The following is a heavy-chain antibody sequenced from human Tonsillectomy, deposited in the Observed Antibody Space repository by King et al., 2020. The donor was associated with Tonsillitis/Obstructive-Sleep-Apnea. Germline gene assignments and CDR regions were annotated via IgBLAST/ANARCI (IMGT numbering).Heavy chain of an antibody. V-gene: IGHV4-59*01. J-gene: IGHJ6*03. CDR1: GGSISSYY. D-gene: IGHD3-3*01. CDR3: ARVGETRGFWSAGAYYYYYMDV. CDR2: IYYSGST. Sequence: VQLQESGPGLVKPSETLSLTCTVSGGSISSYYWSWIRQPPGKGLEWIGYIYYSGSTNYNPSLKSRVTISVDTSKNQFSLKLSSVTAADTAVYYCARVGETRGFWSAGAYYYYYMDVWGKGTTVTVSS.